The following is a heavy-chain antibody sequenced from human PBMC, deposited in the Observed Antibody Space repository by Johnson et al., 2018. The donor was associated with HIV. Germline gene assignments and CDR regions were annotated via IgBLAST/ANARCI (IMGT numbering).Heavy chain of an antibody. Sequence: VQLVESGGGLVQPGGSLRLSCAASGFTFSSFWMTWVRQAPGKGLEWVANINVDGTEKFYVDSVQGRFTISRDNSKNTLYLQMSSLRVEDTAVYYCTTADCGGDCYEPDAFDIWGQGTMVTVSS. CDR2: INVDGTEK. D-gene: IGHD2-21*02. CDR3: TTADCGGDCYEPDAFDI. CDR1: GFTFSSFW. J-gene: IGHJ3*02. V-gene: IGHV3-7*03.